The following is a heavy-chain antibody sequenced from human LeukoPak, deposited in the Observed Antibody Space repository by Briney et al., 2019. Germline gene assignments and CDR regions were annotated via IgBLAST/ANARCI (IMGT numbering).Heavy chain of an antibody. D-gene: IGHD3-16*01. V-gene: IGHV3-48*01. CDR3: ARGVMDLYFMDV. Sequence: GGSLRLSCAASGFTFSSYSMNWVRQAPGKGLEWVSHISSSSSTMYYADSVKGRFTISRDNAKNSLYLQMNSLRAQDTAVYYCARGVMDLYFMDVWGKGTTVTVSS. CDR1: GFTFSSYS. J-gene: IGHJ6*03. CDR2: ISSSSSTM.